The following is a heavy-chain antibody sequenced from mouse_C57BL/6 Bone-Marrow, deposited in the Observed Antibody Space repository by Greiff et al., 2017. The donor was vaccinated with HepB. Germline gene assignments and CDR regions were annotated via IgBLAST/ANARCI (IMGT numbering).Heavy chain of an antibody. CDR2: IRNKANNHAT. Sequence: EVKLMESGGGLVQPGGSMKLSCAASGFTFSDAWMDWVRQSPEKGLEWVAEIRNKANNHATYYAESVKGRFTISRDDSKSSVYLQMNSLRAEDTGIYYCTREGLIYRPVGWYFDVWGTGTTVTVSS. V-gene: IGHV6-6*01. D-gene: IGHD3-1*01. CDR1: GFTFSDAW. CDR3: TREGLIYRPVGWYFDV. J-gene: IGHJ1*03.